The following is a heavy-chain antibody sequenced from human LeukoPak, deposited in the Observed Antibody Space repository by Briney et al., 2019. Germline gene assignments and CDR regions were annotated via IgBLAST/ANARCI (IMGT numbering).Heavy chain of an antibody. V-gene: IGHV1-2*02. CDR2: INPNSGGT. CDR1: GYTFTGYY. Sequence: GASVKVSCKASGYTFTGYYMHWVRQAPGQGLEWMGWINPNSGGTNYAQKLQGRVTMITDTSTSTAYMELRSLRSDDTAVYYCASGHPPRITIFGVVIMNPLDYWGQGTLVTVSS. D-gene: IGHD3-3*01. J-gene: IGHJ4*02. CDR3: ASGHPPRITIFGVVIMNPLDY.